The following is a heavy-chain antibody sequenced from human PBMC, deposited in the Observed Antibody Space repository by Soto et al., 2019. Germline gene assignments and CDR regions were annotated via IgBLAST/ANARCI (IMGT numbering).Heavy chain of an antibody. Sequence: PSETLSLTCTVSGYSISNGYYWAWIRQSPGKGLEWIGSVYQTVSTSYNPSLGSRVTILVDIAKNHFSLRLNSVTAADTALYFCAREKGHSNPFDFWGPGMLVTVSS. J-gene: IGHJ4*02. CDR1: GYSISNGYY. CDR3: AREKGHSNPFDF. V-gene: IGHV4-38-2*02. CDR2: VYQTVST. D-gene: IGHD4-4*01.